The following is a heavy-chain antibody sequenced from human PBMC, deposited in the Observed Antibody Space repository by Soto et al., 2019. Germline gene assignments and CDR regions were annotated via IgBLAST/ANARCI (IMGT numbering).Heavy chain of an antibody. Sequence: EVQLLESGGGLVQPGGSLRLSCAASGFTFSNYAMSWVRQAPGKGLEWVSVISGSGGSTYYADSVKGRFTISRDNSKNTLYLQMNSLRAEDTAVYYCAKPGSSSLSGWFDPWGQGTLVTVSS. CDR2: ISGSGGST. CDR1: GFTFSNYA. J-gene: IGHJ5*02. CDR3: AKPGSSSLSGWFDP. D-gene: IGHD6-13*01. V-gene: IGHV3-23*01.